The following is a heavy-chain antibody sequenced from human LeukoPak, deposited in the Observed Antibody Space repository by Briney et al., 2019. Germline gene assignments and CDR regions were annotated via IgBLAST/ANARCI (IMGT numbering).Heavy chain of an antibody. CDR3: ARETYYYDSSGSDY. Sequence: ASVKVSCKASGYTLTSYGISWVRQAPGQGLEWMGWISAYNGNTNYAQKLQDRVTMTTDTSTSTAYMELRSLRSDDTAVYYCARETYYYDSSGSDYWGQGTLVTVSS. V-gene: IGHV1-18*01. D-gene: IGHD3-22*01. CDR1: GYTLTSYG. J-gene: IGHJ4*02. CDR2: ISAYNGNT.